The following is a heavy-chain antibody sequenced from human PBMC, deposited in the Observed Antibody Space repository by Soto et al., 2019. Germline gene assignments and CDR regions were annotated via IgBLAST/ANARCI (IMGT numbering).Heavy chain of an antibody. J-gene: IGHJ6*02. D-gene: IGHD4-17*01. Sequence: QGQLVQSGAEVKKPGASVKVSCKASGYTFTSYYMHWVRQAPGQGLEWMGIINPSGGSTSYAQKFQGRVTMTRDTSTSTVYMELSSLRSEDTALYYCASGMPDYGVVHYYYGMDVWGQGTTVTVSS. CDR2: INPSGGST. CDR3: ASGMPDYGVVHYYYGMDV. V-gene: IGHV1-46*03. CDR1: GYTFTSYY.